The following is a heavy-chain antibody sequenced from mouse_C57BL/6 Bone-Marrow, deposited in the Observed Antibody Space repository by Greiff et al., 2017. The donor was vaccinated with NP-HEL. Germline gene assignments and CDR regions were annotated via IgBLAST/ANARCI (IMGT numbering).Heavy chain of an antibody. V-gene: IGHV14-4*01. CDR2: IDPENGDT. J-gene: IGHJ3*01. CDR3: TTSYYSNYRGFAY. Sequence: EVQRVESGAELVRPGASVKLSCTASGFNIKDDYMHWVKQRPEQGLEWIGWIDPENGDTEYASKFQGKATITADTSSNTAYLQLSSLTSEDTAVYYCTTSYYSNYRGFAYWGQGTLVTVSA. D-gene: IGHD2-5*01. CDR1: GFNIKDDY.